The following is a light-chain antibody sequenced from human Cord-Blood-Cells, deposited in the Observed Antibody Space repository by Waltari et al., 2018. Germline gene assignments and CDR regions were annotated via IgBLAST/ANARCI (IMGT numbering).Light chain of an antibody. CDR3: QQLNSYPCT. CDR2: AAS. J-gene: IGKJ3*01. V-gene: IGKV1-9*01. CDR1: QGISSY. Sequence: DIQLTQSPSFLSASVGDRVTITCRASQGISSYLAWYQQKPGKAPKLLIYAASTLQSGVPSRVSGSGAGTEFTLTISSLQPEYFATYYCQQLNSYPCTFGPGTKVDSK.